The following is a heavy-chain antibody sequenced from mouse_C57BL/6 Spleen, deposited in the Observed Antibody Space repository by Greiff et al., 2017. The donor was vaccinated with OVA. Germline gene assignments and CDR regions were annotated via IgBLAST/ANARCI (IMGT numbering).Heavy chain of an antibody. CDR1: GYTFTDYE. J-gene: IGHJ4*01. Sequence: VQLQQSGAELVRPGASVTLSCKASGYTFTDYEMHWVKPTPVHGLEWIGAIDPETGGTAYNQKFKGKAILTADKSSSTAYMELRSLTSEDSAVYYCTKSSSLAMDYWGQGTSVTVSS. D-gene: IGHD1-1*01. CDR3: TKSSSLAMDY. V-gene: IGHV1-15*01. CDR2: IDPETGGT.